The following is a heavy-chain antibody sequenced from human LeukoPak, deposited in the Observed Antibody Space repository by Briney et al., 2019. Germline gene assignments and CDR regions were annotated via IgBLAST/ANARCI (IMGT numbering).Heavy chain of an antibody. D-gene: IGHD3-22*01. V-gene: IGHV3-30*02. CDR3: AKDGTDYYDSSGYYYVDDAFDI. CDR1: GFIFSDFG. J-gene: IGHJ3*02. Sequence: PRGSLRLSCAASGFIFSDFGIHWVRQAPGKGLEWVGFTRYDGTNYANFVKGQFTISRDNSTNTVYLQMNSLRPEDTAVYYCAKDGTDYYDSSGYYYVDDAFDIWGQGTMVTVSS. CDR2: TRYDGT.